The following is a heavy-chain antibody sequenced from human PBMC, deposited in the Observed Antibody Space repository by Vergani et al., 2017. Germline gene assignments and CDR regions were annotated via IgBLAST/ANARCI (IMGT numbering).Heavy chain of an antibody. Sequence: QVQLQESGPGLVKPSQTLSLSCTVSGGSVRTSIGYYWTWIRQPAGKTLEWIGEIFSSGTTNYNPSFKNRVTISVDTSKNQFSLKLSSVTAADTAVYYCARGRIAARRGGAFDIWGQGTMVTVSS. CDR1: GGSVRTSIGYY. CDR2: IFSSGTT. V-gene: IGHV4-61*02. CDR3: ARGRIAARRGGAFDI. J-gene: IGHJ3*02. D-gene: IGHD6-6*01.